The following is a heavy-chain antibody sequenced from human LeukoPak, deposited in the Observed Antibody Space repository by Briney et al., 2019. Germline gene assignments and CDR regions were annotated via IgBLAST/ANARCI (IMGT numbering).Heavy chain of an antibody. V-gene: IGHV3-30-3*01. D-gene: IGHD3-22*01. J-gene: IGHJ4*02. CDR1: GFTFSSYP. Sequence: SGGSLRLSCAVSGFTFSSYPMHWVRQAPGKGLEWVAGIASDGSDKHYPDSVKGRLTISRDNSKNTLYLQMSSLRAEDTAVYYCVREGGSSGYAGYFDYWGQGTLLTVSS. CDR2: IASDGSDK. CDR3: VREGGSSGYAGYFDY.